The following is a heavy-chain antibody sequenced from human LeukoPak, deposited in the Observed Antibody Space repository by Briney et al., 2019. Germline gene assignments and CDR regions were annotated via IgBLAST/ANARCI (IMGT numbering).Heavy chain of an antibody. CDR1: GYTFTSYG. CDR2: ISAYNGNT. D-gene: IGHD2-2*01. Sequence: VASVKVSCKASGYTFTSYGISWVRQAPGQGLEWMGWISAYNGNTNYAQKLQGRVTMTTDTSTSTAYMELRSLRSDDTAVYYCARDFVRMQYQLPTRVYGMDVWGQGTTVTVSS. CDR3: ARDFVRMQYQLPTRVYGMDV. V-gene: IGHV1-18*04. J-gene: IGHJ6*02.